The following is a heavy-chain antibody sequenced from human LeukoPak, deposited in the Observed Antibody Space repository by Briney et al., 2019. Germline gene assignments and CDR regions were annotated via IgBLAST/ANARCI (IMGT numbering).Heavy chain of an antibody. Sequence: PGGSLRLSCAASGFTFSDYYMSGIRQAPGEGLEWVSYISSSGSTIYYADSVKGRFTIPRANAKTSLYLQMHSLRAEAAAVYFCARGGTVTSVDYWGQGTLVTVPS. V-gene: IGHV3-11*04. D-gene: IGHD4-17*01. CDR1: GFTFSDYY. J-gene: IGHJ4*02. CDR3: ARGGTVTSVDY. CDR2: ISSSGSTI.